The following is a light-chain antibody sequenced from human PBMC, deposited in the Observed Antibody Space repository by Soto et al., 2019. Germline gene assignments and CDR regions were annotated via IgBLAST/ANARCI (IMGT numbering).Light chain of an antibody. CDR1: SGHSSYI. Sequence: QPVLTQSSSASASLGSSVKLTCTLSSGHSSYIIAWHQQQPGKAPRYLMKLEGSGSYNKGSGVPDRFSGSSSGADRYLTISPLQFEDEADYYCETWDSNTRVFGGGTKVTVL. J-gene: IGLJ3*02. V-gene: IGLV4-60*02. CDR2: LEGSGSY. CDR3: ETWDSNTRV.